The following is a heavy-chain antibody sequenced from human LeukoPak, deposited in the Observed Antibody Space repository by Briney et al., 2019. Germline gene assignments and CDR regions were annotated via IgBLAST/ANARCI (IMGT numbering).Heavy chain of an antibody. CDR3: ARDERGNWNDTPRY. J-gene: IGHJ4*02. D-gene: IGHD1-1*01. CDR2: ISSSSSYI. Sequence: GGSLRLSCAASGFTVSTNYMNWVRQAPGKGLEWVSSISSSSSYIYYADSVKGRSTISRDNAKNSLYLQMNSLRAEDTAMYYCARDERGNWNDTPRYWGQGTLVTVSS. V-gene: IGHV3-21*01. CDR1: GFTVSTNY.